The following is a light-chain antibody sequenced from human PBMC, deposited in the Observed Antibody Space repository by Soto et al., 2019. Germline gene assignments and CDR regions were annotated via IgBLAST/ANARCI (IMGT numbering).Light chain of an antibody. CDR1: SSNIGAGYD. CDR3: QAYDSSLRGWV. J-gene: IGLJ3*02. Sequence: QSVLTQPHSVSGAPGQRVTISCTGSSSNIGAGYDVHWYQQLPGTAPKLLIYGNNNRPSGVPDRFSGSKSGTSASLAITGLQAEDEADYYCQAYDSSLRGWVFGGGTKLTVL. CDR2: GNN. V-gene: IGLV1-40*01.